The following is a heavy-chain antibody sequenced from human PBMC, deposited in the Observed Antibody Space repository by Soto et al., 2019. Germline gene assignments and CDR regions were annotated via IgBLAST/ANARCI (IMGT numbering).Heavy chain of an antibody. Sequence: GGSLRLSCATSGFTFHDYAMSWVRQAPGKGLEWVSAIAFTGSATYYADSVKGRFTISRDNAKNTLYLKMNSLRAEDTALYYCAREFVAGAFDIWGQGTMVTVSS. V-gene: IGHV3-23*01. J-gene: IGHJ3*02. CDR2: IAFTGSAT. CDR1: GFTFHDYA. CDR3: AREFVAGAFDI. D-gene: IGHD6-19*01.